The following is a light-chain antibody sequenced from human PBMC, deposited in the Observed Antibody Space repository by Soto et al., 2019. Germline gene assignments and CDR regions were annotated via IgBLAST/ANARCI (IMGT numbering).Light chain of an antibody. CDR3: HHYESWRGT. V-gene: IGKV3-15*01. J-gene: IGKJ1*01. Sequence: EIVMMQSPATLSVSPGESATLSCRASQSVSSNLAWYQQKPGQAPRLLIYHASTRATGIPARFSGRGSGTDFTLTISGLLSEDFAVYYCHHYESWRGTFGQGTKVEIK. CDR1: QSVSSN. CDR2: HAS.